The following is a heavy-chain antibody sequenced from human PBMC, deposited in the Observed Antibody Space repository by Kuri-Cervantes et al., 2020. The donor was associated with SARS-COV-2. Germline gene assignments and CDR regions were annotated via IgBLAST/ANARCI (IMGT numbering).Heavy chain of an antibody. CDR3: ARVLIVGASAEIDY. CDR2: ISAYNGNT. V-gene: IGHV1-18*01. D-gene: IGHD1-26*01. J-gene: IGHJ4*02. CDR1: GYTFTSYG. Sequence: ASVKVSCKASGYTFTSYGISWVRQAPGQGLEWMGWISAYNGNTNYAQKLQGRVTMTTDTSTSTAYMELRSLRSDDKAVYYCARVLIVGASAEIDYWGQGTLVTVSS.